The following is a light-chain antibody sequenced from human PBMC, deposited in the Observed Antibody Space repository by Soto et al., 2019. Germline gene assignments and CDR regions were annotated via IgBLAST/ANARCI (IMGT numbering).Light chain of an antibody. CDR1: QSVSSSY. Sequence: EIVLMQSPGTLSSSPGERATLSCRASQSVSSSYLAWYQHRPGQAPRLLIYGSSRRATGIPDRFGGSGSGTDFTLTISRLEPEDFAVYYCQQYGDSSWTFGQGTKVDIK. CDR3: QQYGDSSWT. V-gene: IGKV3-20*01. J-gene: IGKJ1*01. CDR2: GSS.